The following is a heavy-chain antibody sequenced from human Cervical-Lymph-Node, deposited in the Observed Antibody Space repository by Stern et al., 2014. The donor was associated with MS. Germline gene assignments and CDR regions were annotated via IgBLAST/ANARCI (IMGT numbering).Heavy chain of an antibody. J-gene: IGHJ4*02. V-gene: IGHV3-30*18. D-gene: IGHD1-20*01. CDR2: ISADGSKK. CDR1: GFTFSTYA. CDR3: AKGDNWRRLNY. Sequence: QVQLVESGGGVDPPGRSLRLSCAASGFTFSTYAMPWVRQAPGKGLVWVGVISADGSKKFYADSVKGRFTISRDNSKNTLYLQMNSLRAEDTAVYYCAKGDNWRRLNYWGQGTLVTVSS.